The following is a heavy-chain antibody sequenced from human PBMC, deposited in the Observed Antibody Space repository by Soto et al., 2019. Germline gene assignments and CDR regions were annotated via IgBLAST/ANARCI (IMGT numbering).Heavy chain of an antibody. V-gene: IGHV3-30*18. D-gene: IGHD2-2*01. CDR3: AKAQSPFCSSTSCYSFDY. CDR2: ISYDGSNK. J-gene: IGHJ4*02. Sequence: GGSLRLSCAASGFTFSSYGMHWVRQAPGKGLEWVAVISYDGSNKYYADSVKGRFTISRDNSKNTLYLQMNSLRAEDTAVYYCAKAQSPFCSSTSCYSFDYWGQGTLVTVSS. CDR1: GFTFSSYG.